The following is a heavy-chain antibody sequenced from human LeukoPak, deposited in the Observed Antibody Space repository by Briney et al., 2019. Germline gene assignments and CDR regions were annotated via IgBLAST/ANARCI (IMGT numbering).Heavy chain of an antibody. D-gene: IGHD3-16*02. J-gene: IGHJ4*02. CDR2: IYHTGST. V-gene: IGHV4-4*02. Sequence: SRPLSLTCAISGGSIRASNWWSWLRQPPGKGLEWIGAIYHTGSTNYNPSVKSRVTMSVDKSKNQFSLKMTFLTTADTALYFCASQLYDYVWGSYRPPRPFDHWGQGILVTVSS. CDR1: GGSIRASNW. CDR3: ASQLYDYVWGSYRPPRPFDH.